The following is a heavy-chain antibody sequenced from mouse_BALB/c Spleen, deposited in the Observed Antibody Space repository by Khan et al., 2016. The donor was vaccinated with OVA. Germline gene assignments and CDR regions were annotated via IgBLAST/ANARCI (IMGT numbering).Heavy chain of an antibody. CDR3: ARFNGSSGVDY. CDR1: GFTFSRYP. J-gene: IGHJ2*02. D-gene: IGHD1-1*01. Sequence: EVELVESGGGLVKPGGSLKLSCAASGFTFSRYPMSWVRQTPEKRLEWVASIGSGGSTYHPDSVKGRFTISRDNARNILFLQMSSLRSEDTAMYFCARFNGSSGVDYWGQGTSLTVSS. V-gene: IGHV5-6-5*01. CDR2: IGSGGST.